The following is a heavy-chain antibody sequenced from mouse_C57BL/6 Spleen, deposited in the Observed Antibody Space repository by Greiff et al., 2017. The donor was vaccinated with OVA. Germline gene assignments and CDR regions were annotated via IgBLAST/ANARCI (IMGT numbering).Heavy chain of an antibody. Sequence: EVQLQQSGPELVKPGASVKISCKASGYTFTDYYMNWVKQSHGKSLEWIGDINPNNGGTSYNQKFKGKATLTVDKSSSTAYMELRSLTYEDSAVYYCARRARGYPFAYWGQGTMVTVSA. V-gene: IGHV1-26*01. CDR3: ARRARGYPFAY. J-gene: IGHJ3*01. D-gene: IGHD2-2*01. CDR2: INPNNGGT. CDR1: GYTFTDYY.